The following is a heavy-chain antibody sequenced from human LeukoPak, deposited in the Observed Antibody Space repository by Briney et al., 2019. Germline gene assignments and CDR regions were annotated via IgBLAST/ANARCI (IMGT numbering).Heavy chain of an antibody. J-gene: IGHJ6*02. V-gene: IGHV1-2*02. CDR1: GYTFTGYY. CDR2: INPNSGGT. D-gene: IGHD4-23*01. Sequence: ASVKVSCKASGYTFTGYYMHWVRQAPGQGLEWMGWINPNSGGTIYAQYFQGRVTMTRDTSKNQFSLKLSSVTAADTAVYYCARVRGNSYYYYGMDVWGQGTTVTVSS. CDR3: ARVRGNSYYYYGMDV.